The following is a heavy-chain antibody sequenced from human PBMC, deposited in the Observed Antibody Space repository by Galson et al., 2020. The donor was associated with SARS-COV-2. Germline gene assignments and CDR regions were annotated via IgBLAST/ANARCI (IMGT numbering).Heavy chain of an antibody. J-gene: IGHJ5*02. CDR2: IWYDGSNK. D-gene: IGHD4-17*01. CDR1: GFTFSNYG. V-gene: IGHV3-33*01. Sequence: TGGSLRLSCAASGFTFSNYGMHWVRQAPGKGLEWVAVIWYDGSNKHHADSVKGRFTISRDNSKNTLYLQMNSLRAEDTAVYYCAREGMTTVTTFLFTAQEFFDPWGQGTLVTVSS. CDR3: AREGMTTVTTFLFTAQEFFDP.